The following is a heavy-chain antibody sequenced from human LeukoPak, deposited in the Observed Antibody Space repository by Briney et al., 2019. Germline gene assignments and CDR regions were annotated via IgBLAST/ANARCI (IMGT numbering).Heavy chain of an antibody. J-gene: IGHJ4*02. CDR2: IKQDGSEK. V-gene: IGHV3-7*04. Sequence: GGSLRLSCAASGFTFSNYWMSWVRQAPGKGLEWVANIKQDGSEKYYVDSVKGRFTISRDNAKNSLYLQMNSLRAEDTAVYYCARWAVVPAAMMPFKTFWGQGTLVTVSS. CDR1: GFTFSNYW. CDR3: ARWAVVPAAMMPFKTF. D-gene: IGHD2-2*01.